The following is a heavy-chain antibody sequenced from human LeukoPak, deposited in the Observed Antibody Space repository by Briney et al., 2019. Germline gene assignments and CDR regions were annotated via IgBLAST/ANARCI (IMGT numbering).Heavy chain of an antibody. D-gene: IGHD3-10*01. CDR1: GYTFRDYY. Sequence: EGPLTLSSAAEGYTFRDYYKTCLRKATGMVLEWFSYISGSSSHTNYADSVKGRFTTSRDNAKDSLYLQMNSLRAEATAVYYCARDRSYSLDYWGQGTLVTVSS. CDR3: ARDRSYSLDY. CDR2: ISGSSSHT. J-gene: IGHJ4*02. V-gene: IGHV3-11*05.